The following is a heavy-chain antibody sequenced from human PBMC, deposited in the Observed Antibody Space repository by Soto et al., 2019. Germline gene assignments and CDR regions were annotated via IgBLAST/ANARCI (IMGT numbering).Heavy chain of an antibody. Sequence: QVQLQQSGPGLVKPSETLSLTCTVSGGSISTYYWSWIRQPPGKGLEWIGYIYYGGSANYNPSLESRVPLSLDRSKKQFSLRLNSVTAADTAVYYCSRGGHCTDGVCSALDYWGQGTLVTVSS. CDR3: SRGGHCTDGVCSALDY. CDR1: GGSISTYY. D-gene: IGHD2-8*01. J-gene: IGHJ4*02. CDR2: IYYGGSA. V-gene: IGHV4-59*08.